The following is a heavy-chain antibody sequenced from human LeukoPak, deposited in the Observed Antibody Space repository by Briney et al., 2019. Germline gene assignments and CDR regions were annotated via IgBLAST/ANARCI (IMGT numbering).Heavy chain of an antibody. Sequence: GGSLRLSCAASGFIFSNYWMSWVRQAPGKGLEWVANIKQDGSEKNYVDSVKDRFTISRDNAKNSLYLQMNSLRVEDTAVYYCTRRSAALVGFDYWGQGTLVTVSS. CDR3: TRRSAALVGFDY. D-gene: IGHD2-2*01. CDR2: IKQDGSEK. J-gene: IGHJ4*02. V-gene: IGHV3-7*01. CDR1: GFIFSNYW.